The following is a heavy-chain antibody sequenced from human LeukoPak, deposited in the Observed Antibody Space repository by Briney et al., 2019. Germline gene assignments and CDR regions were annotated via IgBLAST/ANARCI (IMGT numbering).Heavy chain of an antibody. CDR3: ARGKEYFDY. CDR1: GFTFSSYA. Sequence: AGGSLRLSCAASGFTFSSYAMHWVRQAPGKGLEWVAVISYDGSNKYYADSVKGRFTISRDNSKNTLYRQMNSLRAEDTAVYYCARGKEYFDYWGQGTLVTVSS. V-gene: IGHV3-30*04. J-gene: IGHJ4*02. CDR2: ISYDGSNK.